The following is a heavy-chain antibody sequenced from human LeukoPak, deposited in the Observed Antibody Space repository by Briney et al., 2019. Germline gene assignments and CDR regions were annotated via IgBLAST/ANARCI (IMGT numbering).Heavy chain of an antibody. V-gene: IGHV3-74*01. D-gene: IGHD3-22*01. Sequence: GGSLRLSCAASGFTFSTYWMHWVRQAPGKGLVWVSRIEGDGRSAGYADSVQGRFNILRDNAKNTLYLHMNSLRADDTAVYYCARGAAYYSSTGFFDFWGQGTLVTVSS. J-gene: IGHJ5*01. CDR1: GFTFSTYW. CDR2: IEGDGRSA. CDR3: ARGAAYYSSTGFFDF.